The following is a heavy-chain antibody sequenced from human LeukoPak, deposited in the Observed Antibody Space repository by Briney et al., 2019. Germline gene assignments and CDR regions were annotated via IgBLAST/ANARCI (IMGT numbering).Heavy chain of an antibody. CDR1: GFPFSDFS. CDR2: IRGSRSGLGSGN. D-gene: IGHD7-27*01. J-gene: IGHJ4*02. CDR3: ARVDNWGFDH. V-gene: IGHV3-21*05. Sequence: GGSLRLSCAASGFPFSDFSMNWVRQAPGKGLEWVANIRGSRSGLGSGNYYAGSVKGRFTISRDDAKSSLYLQMNSLRAEDTAFYYCARVDNWGFDHWGQGALVTVSS.